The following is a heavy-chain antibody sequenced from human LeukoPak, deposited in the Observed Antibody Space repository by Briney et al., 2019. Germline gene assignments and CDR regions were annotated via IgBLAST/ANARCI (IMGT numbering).Heavy chain of an antibody. Sequence: PGGSLSLSCAASGLTFTSHAMSGVRHAPGGGLEWVSTICNSGGSTYYAGSVKGRFTISRDKSKNTLYLQMNSLRAEDTAIYYCAKDGSYYDFLTGQGGFDYWGQGTLVTVSS. D-gene: IGHD3-9*01. V-gene: IGHV3-23*01. CDR3: AKDGSYYDFLTGQGGFDY. CDR2: ICNSGGST. J-gene: IGHJ4*02. CDR1: GLTFTSHA.